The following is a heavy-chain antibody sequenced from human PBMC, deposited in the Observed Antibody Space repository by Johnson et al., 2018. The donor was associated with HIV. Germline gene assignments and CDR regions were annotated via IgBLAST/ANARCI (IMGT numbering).Heavy chain of an antibody. Sequence: QMQLVESGGGVVQPGRSLRLSCAASGFTFSSYGMHWVRQAPGKGLEWVAVISYDGSNKYYADSVKGRFTISRDNSKNTLYVQMNSLRAEDTAVYYCARLRGAFDIWGQGTMVTVSS. CDR3: ARLRGAFDI. CDR2: ISYDGSNK. CDR1: GFTFSSYG. V-gene: IGHV3-30*03. J-gene: IGHJ3*02.